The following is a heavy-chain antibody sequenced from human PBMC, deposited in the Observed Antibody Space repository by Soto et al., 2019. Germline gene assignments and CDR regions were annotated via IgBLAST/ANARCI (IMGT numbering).Heavy chain of an antibody. V-gene: IGHV4-30-2*01. J-gene: IGHJ6*02. D-gene: IGHD2-21*01. Sequence: SETLSLTCAVSGGSISSGAYSWSWIRQPPGKGLEWIGYIYHTGSTYYNPSLRSRITISVDKSKNLFSLKLTSMTAADTAVYYCAREVSEGHLTYNYKYYGMDVWGQGTTVTVSS. CDR3: AREVSEGHLTYNYKYYGMDV. CDR1: GGSISSGAYS. CDR2: IYHTGST.